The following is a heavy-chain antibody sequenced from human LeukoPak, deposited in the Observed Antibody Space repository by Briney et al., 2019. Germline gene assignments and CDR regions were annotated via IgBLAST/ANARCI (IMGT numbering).Heavy chain of an antibody. V-gene: IGHV4-59*01. D-gene: IGHD6-19*01. CDR1: GGSFSGYY. Sequence: PSETLSLTCAVYGGSFSGYYWSWIRQPPGKGLEWIGYIYYSGSTNYNPSLKSRVTISVDTSKNQFSLKLSSVTAADTAVYYCARALYSSGWYVDYWGQGTLVTVAS. J-gene: IGHJ4*02. CDR3: ARALYSSGWYVDY. CDR2: IYYSGST.